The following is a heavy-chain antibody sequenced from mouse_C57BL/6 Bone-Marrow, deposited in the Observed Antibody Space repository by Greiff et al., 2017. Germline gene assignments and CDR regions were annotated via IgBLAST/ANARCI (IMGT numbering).Heavy chain of an antibody. Sequence: VMLVESGPGLVAPSQSLSITCTVSGFSLTSYGVDWVRQPPGKGLEWLGVIWGGGSTNYNSAPMSRLSISKDNSKSKVFLKMNSLQTDDTAMYYCAKQSLTTDYAMDYWGQGTSVTVSS. V-gene: IGHV2-9*01. D-gene: IGHD1-1*01. J-gene: IGHJ4*01. CDR3: AKQSLTTDYAMDY. CDR2: IWGGGST. CDR1: GFSLTSYG.